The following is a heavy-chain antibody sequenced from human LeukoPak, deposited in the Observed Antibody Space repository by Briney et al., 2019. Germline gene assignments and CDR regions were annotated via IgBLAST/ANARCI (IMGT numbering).Heavy chain of an antibody. V-gene: IGHV3-48*03. CDR1: GFTFSNYA. CDR3: ARKYCSSTSCLIDN. J-gene: IGHJ4*02. CDR2: ISGSGSTI. Sequence: GGSLRLSCAAPGFTFSNYAMNWVRQAPGKGLEWVSYISGSGSTIYYADSVKGRFTISRDNAKNSLYLQMNSLRAEDTAVYYCARKYCSSTSCLIDNWGQGTLVTVSS. D-gene: IGHD2-2*01.